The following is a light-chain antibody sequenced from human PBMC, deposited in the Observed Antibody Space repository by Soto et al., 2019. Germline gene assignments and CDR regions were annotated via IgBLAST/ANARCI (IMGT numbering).Light chain of an antibody. CDR2: GAS. CDR3: QQLNSFPIP. CDR1: QGISSV. Sequence: IQLTQSPSSLSASIGDRVTITCRASQGISSVLAWYQQKPGKAPKLLIYGASTLQSGVPSRFSGSGSGTDFTLTIGSLQPEDIATYYCQQLNSFPIPFGPGTKVDIK. V-gene: IGKV1-9*01. J-gene: IGKJ3*01.